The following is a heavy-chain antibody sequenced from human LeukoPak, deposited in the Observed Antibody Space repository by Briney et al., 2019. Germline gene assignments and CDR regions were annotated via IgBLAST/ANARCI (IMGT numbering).Heavy chain of an antibody. V-gene: IGHV3-23*01. Sequence: GGSLRLSCAASGFTFSSYAMSWVRQAPGKGLEWFSAISGSGGSTYYADSVKGRFTISRDNSKNTLFLQMNRLRAEDTAVYYCAKDSGAYCSGGSCYRGYFDYWGQGTLVTVSS. CDR3: AKDSGAYCSGGSCYRGYFDY. D-gene: IGHD2-15*01. CDR2: ISGSGGST. CDR1: GFTFSSYA. J-gene: IGHJ4*02.